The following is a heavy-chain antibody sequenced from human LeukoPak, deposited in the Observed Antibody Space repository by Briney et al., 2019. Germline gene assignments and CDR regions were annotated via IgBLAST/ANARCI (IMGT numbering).Heavy chain of an antibody. Sequence: ASVKVSCKASGYTFTSYGISWVRQAPGQGLEWMGWVVGHNGHTKYAQRFQGRVIMTTDTSTSTAYMELRSLKSDDTAIYYCATVGRLHYVLEDWGQGTLVTVSS. CDR1: GYTFTSYG. CDR2: VVGHNGHT. CDR3: ATVGRLHYVLED. V-gene: IGHV1-18*01. D-gene: IGHD3-3*01. J-gene: IGHJ4*02.